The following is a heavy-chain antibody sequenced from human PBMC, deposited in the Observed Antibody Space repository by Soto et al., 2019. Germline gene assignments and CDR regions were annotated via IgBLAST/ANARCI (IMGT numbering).Heavy chain of an antibody. J-gene: IGHJ3*01. V-gene: IGHV4-30-4*01. D-gene: IGHD3-16*01. CDR2: IFYSGTT. CDR1: GGSISSGYYY. Sequence: QVQLQESGPGLVKPSQTLSLTCTVSGGSISSGYYYWKWIRQPPGKGLEWLGYIFYSGTTQYNPSLKSRVTISADTSKNHFTLELTSVTAADTAVYYCARNFYEDVAYPTDAFDLLGQWTLITVSS. CDR3: ARNFYEDVAYPTDAFDL.